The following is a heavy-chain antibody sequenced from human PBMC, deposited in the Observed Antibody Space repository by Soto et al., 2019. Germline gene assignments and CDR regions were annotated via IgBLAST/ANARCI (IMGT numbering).Heavy chain of an antibody. V-gene: IGHV1-46*01. CDR2: INPSSGST. J-gene: IGHJ6*02. D-gene: IGHD2-8*01. CDR1: GYTITTYY. CDR3: AKPGATNGPEYYGMDV. Sequence: GASVQISCKTSGYTITTYYIHWVRQAPGQGLEWMGIINPSSGSTTYAQKFQGRVTLTSETPTSTVYMELSSLRSEDTAVYYCAKPGATNGPEYYGMDVWGQGTTVTVSS.